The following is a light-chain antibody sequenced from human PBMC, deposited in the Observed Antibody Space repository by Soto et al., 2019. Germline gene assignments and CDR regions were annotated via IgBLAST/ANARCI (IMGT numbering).Light chain of an antibody. Sequence: TQMTQSPSSLSASIGDRVTVTCRASQGIYNYLAWYQQKPGKAPNLLIYDASTLQSGVPSRFTGSGYGTDFTLTITSLQPEDCGTYYCQQGGSFPLTFGGGTKVEIK. V-gene: IGKV1-12*01. J-gene: IGKJ4*01. CDR1: QGIYNY. CDR2: DAS. CDR3: QQGGSFPLT.